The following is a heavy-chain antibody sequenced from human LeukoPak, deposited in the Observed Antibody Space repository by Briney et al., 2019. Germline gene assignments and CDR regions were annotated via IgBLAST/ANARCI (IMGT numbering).Heavy chain of an antibody. CDR1: GAFISLDF. Sequence: SETLSLTCTVSGAFISLDFWSWIRQPPGKGLKWIGYIYYTGSTSYNPSLKSRVTISTDTSKNQFSLKLRSVTAADTAVYYCGGHYPNHRYDSSGYYYGGFDYWGQGTPVTVSS. V-gene: IGHV4-59*08. J-gene: IGHJ4*02. CDR2: IYYTGST. CDR3: GGHYPNHRYDSSGYYYGGFDY. D-gene: IGHD3-22*01.